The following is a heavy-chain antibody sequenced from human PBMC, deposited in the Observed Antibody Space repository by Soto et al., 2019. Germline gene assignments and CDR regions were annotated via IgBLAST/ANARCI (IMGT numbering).Heavy chain of an antibody. V-gene: IGHV3-53*01. CDR1: GFTVSNNY. CDR3: GSHPGGGGY. D-gene: IGHD3-10*01. CDR2: IYSGGYT. Sequence: EVQLVESGGGLIQPGGSLRLSCAVSGFTVSNNYMSWVRQAPGKGLEGVSVIYSGGYTAYGDSVKGRFTISRDNSKNTLSLQMNAPSGAPPRVYFCGSHPGGGGYWGQGTLVTVSS. J-gene: IGHJ4*02.